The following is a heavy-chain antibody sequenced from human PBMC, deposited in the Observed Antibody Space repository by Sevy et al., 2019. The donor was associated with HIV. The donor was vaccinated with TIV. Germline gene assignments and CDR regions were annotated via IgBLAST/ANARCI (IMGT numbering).Heavy chain of an antibody. CDR3: ARDRYYDASGYYYYYYGLDV. CDR2: IYGGGST. Sequence: GGSLRLSCAASEFSVTDNCMSWVRQAPGKGLEWVSTIYGGGSTFYADSVKGRFTISRDNSKNTLYLHMNSLRAEDTAVYYCARDRYYDASGYYYYYYGLDVWGQGTTVTVSS. CDR1: EFSVTDNC. D-gene: IGHD3-22*01. J-gene: IGHJ6*02. V-gene: IGHV3-66*01.